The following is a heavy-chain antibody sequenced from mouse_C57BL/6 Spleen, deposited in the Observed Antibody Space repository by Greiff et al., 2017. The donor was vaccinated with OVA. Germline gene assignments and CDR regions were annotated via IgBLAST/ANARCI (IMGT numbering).Heavy chain of an antibody. CDR1: GYTFTRYT. D-gene: IGHD2-2*01. CDR2: INPSSGYP. Sequence: QVQLQQSGAELARPGASVKMSCKASGYTFTRYTMHWVKQRPGQGLEWIGYINPSSGYPTYNQKFKDKATLPADKSSSTAYMQLSSLTSEDSAVYYCAREGGGYPLYAMDYWGQGTSVTVSS. J-gene: IGHJ4*01. V-gene: IGHV1-4*01. CDR3: AREGGGYPLYAMDY.